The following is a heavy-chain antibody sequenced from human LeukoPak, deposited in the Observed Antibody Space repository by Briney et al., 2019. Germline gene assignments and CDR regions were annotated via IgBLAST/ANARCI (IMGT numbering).Heavy chain of an antibody. CDR1: GYTFTSYG. D-gene: IGHD2-2*01. CDR3: ARVSLKVVVPAAIH. V-gene: IGHV1-18*01. Sequence: ASVKVSCKASGYTFTSYGISWVRQAPGQGLEWMGWISAYNGNTNYAQKLQGRVTMTTDTSTSTAYMELRSLRSDDTAVYYCARVSLKVVVPAAIHWGQGTLVTVSS. J-gene: IGHJ4*02. CDR2: ISAYNGNT.